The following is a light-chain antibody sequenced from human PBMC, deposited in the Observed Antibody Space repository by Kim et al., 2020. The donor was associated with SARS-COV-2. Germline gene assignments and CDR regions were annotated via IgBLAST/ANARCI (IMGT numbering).Light chain of an antibody. CDR3: QQYGSSPYT. V-gene: IGKV3-20*01. Sequence: EIVLTQSPGTLSLSPGERATLSCRASQSVSSSYLAWYQQKAGQAPRLLIYGASSRATGIPNRFSGSGSGTDFTLTISRLEPEDFAVYYWQQYGSSPYTFGQGTKLEI. CDR2: GAS. CDR1: QSVSSSY. J-gene: IGKJ2*01.